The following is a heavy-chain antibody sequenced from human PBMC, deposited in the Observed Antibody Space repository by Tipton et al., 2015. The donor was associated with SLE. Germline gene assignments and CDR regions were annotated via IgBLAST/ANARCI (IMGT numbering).Heavy chain of an antibody. CDR2: INHSGST. D-gene: IGHD1-26*01. Sequence: TLSLTCAVYGGSFSGYYWSWIRQPPGKGLEWIGEINHSGSTNYNPSLKSRVTISVDTSKNQFSLKLSSVTAADTAVYYCARAADSGRPGGFDYWGQGTLVTVSS. CDR3: ARAADSGRPGGFDY. CDR1: GGSFSGYY. V-gene: IGHV4-34*01. J-gene: IGHJ4*02.